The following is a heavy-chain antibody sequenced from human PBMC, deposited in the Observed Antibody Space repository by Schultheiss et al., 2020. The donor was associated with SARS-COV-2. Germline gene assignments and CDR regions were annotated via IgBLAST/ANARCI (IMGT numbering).Heavy chain of an antibody. CDR1: GFTFSSYS. V-gene: IGHV3-74*01. Sequence: GGSLRLSCAASGFTFSSYSMNWVRQAPGKGLEWVSRINSDGSSTSYADSVKGRFTISRDNSKNTIHLQMNSLRAEDTAVYYCAREVAITMVRGVRNYYYGMDVWGQGTTVTVSS. D-gene: IGHD3-10*01. CDR3: AREVAITMVRGVRNYYYGMDV. J-gene: IGHJ6*02. CDR2: INSDGSST.